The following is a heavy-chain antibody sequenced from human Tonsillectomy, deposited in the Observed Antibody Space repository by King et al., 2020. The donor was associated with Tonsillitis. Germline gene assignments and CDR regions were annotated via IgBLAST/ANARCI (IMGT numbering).Heavy chain of an antibody. CDR3: ARADEDYDILTGYYRVPGIDY. Sequence: QLVQSGGGLVQPGGSLRLSCAASGFTFSSYSMNWVRQAPGKGLEWVSYISSSSSTIYYADSVKGRFTISRDNAKNSLYLQMNGLRDEDTAVYYCARADEDYDILTGYYRVPGIDYWGQGTLVTVSS. V-gene: IGHV3-48*02. CDR1: GFTFSSYS. CDR2: ISSSSSTI. J-gene: IGHJ4*02. D-gene: IGHD3-9*01.